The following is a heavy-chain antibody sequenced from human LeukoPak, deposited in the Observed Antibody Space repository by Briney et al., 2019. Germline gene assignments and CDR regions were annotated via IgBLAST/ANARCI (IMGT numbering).Heavy chain of an antibody. V-gene: IGHV3-7*04. J-gene: IGHJ4*02. CDR1: GFTLNNHW. Sequence: GGSLRLSCAASGFTLNNHWMSWVRQAPGKGLEWVANIKHDESEKFYVDSVKGRFTISRDTANNSLFLQMNSLRVEDTAVYYCARGGAYYGSGSPFDYWGQGTLVTVSS. CDR2: IKHDESEK. D-gene: IGHD3-10*01. CDR3: ARGGAYYGSGSPFDY.